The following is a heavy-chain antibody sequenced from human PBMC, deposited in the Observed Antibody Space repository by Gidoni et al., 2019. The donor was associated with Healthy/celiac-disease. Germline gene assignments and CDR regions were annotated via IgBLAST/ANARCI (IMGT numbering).Heavy chain of an antibody. CDR2: ISGDGGST. CDR1: GFTFDDYA. D-gene: IGHD3-16*02. J-gene: IGHJ6*02. V-gene: IGHV3-43*02. Sequence: EVQLVESGGGVVQPGGSLRLSCDASGFTFDDYAMHWVRQAPGKGLEWVSLISGDGGSTYYADSVKGRFTISRDNSKNSLELQMNSLRTEDTALYYCAKSHLRVWGSYRPPYPSGYGMDVWGQGTTVTVSS. CDR3: AKSHLRVWGSYRPPYPSGYGMDV.